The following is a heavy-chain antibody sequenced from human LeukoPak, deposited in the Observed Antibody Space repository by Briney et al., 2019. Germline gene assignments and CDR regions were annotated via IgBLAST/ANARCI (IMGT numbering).Heavy chain of an antibody. J-gene: IGHJ6*03. Sequence: PSETLSLTCTLSGGSISMYYWSWIRQPPGKGLEWIGYIYYSVSTNYNPPLKSRVTISVDTSKNQFSLKLSSVTAADAAVYYCARDLDSSSRWGHYYYMDVWGKGTTVTVSS. CDR3: ARDLDSSSRWGHYYYMDV. D-gene: IGHD6-6*01. CDR2: IYYSVST. V-gene: IGHV4-59*01. CDR1: GGSISMYY.